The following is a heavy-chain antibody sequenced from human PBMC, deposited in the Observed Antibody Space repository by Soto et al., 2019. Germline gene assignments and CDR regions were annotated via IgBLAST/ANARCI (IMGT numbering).Heavy chain of an antibody. CDR2: ISSSSSYI. V-gene: IGHV3-21*01. J-gene: IGHJ4*02. CDR1: GFTFSSYS. D-gene: IGHD6-6*01. Sequence: KSGGSLRLSCAASGFTFSSYSMNWVRQAPGKGLEWVSSISSSSSYIYYADSVKGRFTISRDNAKNSLYLQMNSLRAEDTAVYYCAREGGAARAFDYWGQGTLVTVSS. CDR3: AREGGAARAFDY.